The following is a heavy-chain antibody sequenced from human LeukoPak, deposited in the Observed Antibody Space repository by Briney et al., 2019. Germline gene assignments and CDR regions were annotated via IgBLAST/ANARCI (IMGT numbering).Heavy chain of an antibody. Sequence: PGGSLRLSCAAPGFTFSSYSVNWVRQAPGKGLEWVSSISSSSSYIYYADSVKGRFTISRDNAKNSLYLQMNSLRAEDTAVYYCARDAQYYDFWSGYGYWGQGTLVTVSS. CDR1: GFTFSSYS. V-gene: IGHV3-21*01. CDR2: ISSSSSYI. CDR3: ARDAQYYDFWSGYGY. D-gene: IGHD3-3*01. J-gene: IGHJ4*02.